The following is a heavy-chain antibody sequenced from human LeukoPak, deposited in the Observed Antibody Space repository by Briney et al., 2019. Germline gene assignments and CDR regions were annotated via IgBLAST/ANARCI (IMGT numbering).Heavy chain of an antibody. J-gene: IGHJ4*02. CDR1: GGSFSGYY. CDR2: INHSGST. Sequence: SETLSLTCAVYGGSFSGYYWSWIRQPPGKGLEWIGEINHSGSTNYNPSLKSRVTISVDTSKNQFSLKLSSVTAAATAVYYCAREDGFGEFYWGQGTLVTVSS. V-gene: IGHV4-34*01. D-gene: IGHD3-10*01. CDR3: AREDGFGEFY.